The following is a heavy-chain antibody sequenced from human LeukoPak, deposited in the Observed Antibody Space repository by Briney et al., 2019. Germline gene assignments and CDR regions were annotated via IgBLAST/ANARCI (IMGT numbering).Heavy chain of an antibody. Sequence: ASVKVSCKASGYTFTGYYMHWVRQAPGQGLEWMGRINPNSGGTNYAQKFQGRVTMTRDTSISTAYMELSRLRSDDTAVYYCARVGYYDFWSGYLDYWGQGTLVTVSS. CDR1: GYTFTGYY. CDR3: ARVGYYDFWSGYLDY. J-gene: IGHJ4*02. D-gene: IGHD3-3*01. V-gene: IGHV1-2*06. CDR2: INPNSGGT.